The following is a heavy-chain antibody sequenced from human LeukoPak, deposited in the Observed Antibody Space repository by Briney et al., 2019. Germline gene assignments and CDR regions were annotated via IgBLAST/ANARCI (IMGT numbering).Heavy chain of an antibody. V-gene: IGHV3-30*02. Sequence: GGSLRLSCAASGFTFSSYGMHWVRQAPGKGLEGVAYIRYDGSNKYYADSVKGRFTIPRDISKNTLYLQMNSLRAEDTAVYYCAKDRVFELWFEEASPYYFDYWGQGTLVTVSS. D-gene: IGHD3-10*01. CDR2: IRYDGSNK. CDR3: AKDRVFELWFEEASPYYFDY. CDR1: GFTFSSYG. J-gene: IGHJ4*02.